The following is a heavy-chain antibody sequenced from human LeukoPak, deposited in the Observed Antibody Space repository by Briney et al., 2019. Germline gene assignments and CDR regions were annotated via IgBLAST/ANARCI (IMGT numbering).Heavy chain of an antibody. CDR3: AKEASSSPSLNY. CDR2: IRYDGSNK. V-gene: IGHV3-30*02. CDR1: GFTFSSYG. J-gene: IGHJ4*02. Sequence: GGSLRLSCAASGFTFSSYGMHWVRQAPGKGLEWVAFIRYDGSNKYYADSVKGRFTISRDNSKNTLYLQMNSLRAEDTAVYYCAKEASSSPSLNYWGQGTLVTVSS. D-gene: IGHD6-6*01.